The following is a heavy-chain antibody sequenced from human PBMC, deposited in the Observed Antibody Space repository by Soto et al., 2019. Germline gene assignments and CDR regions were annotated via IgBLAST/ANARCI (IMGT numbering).Heavy chain of an antibody. V-gene: IGHV1-18*01. CDR2: ISAYNGNT. D-gene: IGHD2-15*01. CDR3: ARVYCSGGSCYSGVPHYFDY. CDR1: GYTFASYG. J-gene: IGHJ4*02. Sequence: ASVKVSCKASGYTFASYGISWVRQAPGQGLEWMGWISAYNGNTNYAQKVQGRVTITADESTSTAYMELSSLRSEDTAVYYCARVYCSGGSCYSGVPHYFDYWGQGTRVTVSS.